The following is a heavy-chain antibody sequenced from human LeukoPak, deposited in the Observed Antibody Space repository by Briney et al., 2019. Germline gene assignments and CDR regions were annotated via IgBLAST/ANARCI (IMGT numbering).Heavy chain of an antibody. V-gene: IGHV3-23*01. CDR3: VTLVYY. CDR2: ISGGGGST. J-gene: IGHJ4*02. CDR1: GFTFSSYA. D-gene: IGHD3-9*01. Sequence: TGGSLRLSCAASGFTFSSYAMSWVRQAPGKGLEWVSGISGGGGSTNSADSVKGRFTVSRDNSKNTLYLQMNSLRAEDTAVYYCVTLVYYWGQGTLVTVSS.